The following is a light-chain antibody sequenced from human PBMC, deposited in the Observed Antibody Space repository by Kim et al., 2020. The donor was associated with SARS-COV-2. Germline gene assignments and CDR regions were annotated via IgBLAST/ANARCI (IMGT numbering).Light chain of an antibody. CDR3: SAWDSSLSARV. CDR2: RNN. CDR1: SNNVGNQG. J-gene: IGLJ2*01. V-gene: IGLV10-54*01. Sequence: RQPATLTCTGNSNNVGNQGAAWLQQHQGHPPKLLSYRNNNRPSGISERLSASRSGNTASLTITGLQPEDEADHYCSAWDSSLSARVFGGGTKLTVL.